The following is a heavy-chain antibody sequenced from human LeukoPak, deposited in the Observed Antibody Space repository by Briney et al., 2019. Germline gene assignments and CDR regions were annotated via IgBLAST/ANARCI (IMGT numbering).Heavy chain of an antibody. CDR3: AKAQHIVVVTAIDY. V-gene: IGHV3-23*01. Sequence: PGGSLRLSCAASGFTFSSYAMYWVRQAPGKGLEWVSAISGGGGSTYYADSVKGRFTISRDNSKNTLYLQVNSLRAEDTAVYYCAKAQHIVVVTAIDYWGQGTLVTVSS. D-gene: IGHD2-21*02. CDR1: GFTFSSYA. CDR2: ISGGGGST. J-gene: IGHJ4*02.